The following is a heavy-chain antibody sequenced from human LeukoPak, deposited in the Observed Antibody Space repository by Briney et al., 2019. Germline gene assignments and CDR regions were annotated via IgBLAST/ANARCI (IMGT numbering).Heavy chain of an antibody. D-gene: IGHD6-13*01. Sequence: GGSLRLSCAASGFTFDDYGMSWVRQAPGKGLEWVSGINWNGGSTGYADSVKGRFTISRDNAKNSLYLQMNRLRAEDTALYYCARGSIIAAAGTFDYWGQGTLLTVSS. CDR3: ARGSIIAAAGTFDY. V-gene: IGHV3-20*04. CDR1: GFTFDDYG. J-gene: IGHJ4*02. CDR2: INWNGGST.